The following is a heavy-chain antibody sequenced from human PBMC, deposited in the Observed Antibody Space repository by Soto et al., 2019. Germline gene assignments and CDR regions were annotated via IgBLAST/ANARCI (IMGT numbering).Heavy chain of an antibody. V-gene: IGHV1-46*03. CDR3: ATDGRLGPFDY. J-gene: IGHJ4*02. D-gene: IGHD6-19*01. Sequence: QVQLVQSGAEVKKPGASVKVSCKASGYTFTSYYMHWVRQAPGQGLEWMGIINPSGGSTSYAQKFQGRVTMTRDTSTSTVYMELSSLRSEDTAVYYCATDGRLGPFDYWGQGTLVTVSS. CDR1: GYTFTSYY. CDR2: INPSGGST.